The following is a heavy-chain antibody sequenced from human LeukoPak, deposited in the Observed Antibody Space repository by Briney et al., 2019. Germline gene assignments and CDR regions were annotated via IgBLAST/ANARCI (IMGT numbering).Heavy chain of an antibody. Sequence: PGRSLRLSCAASGFTFSSYGMHWVRQAPGKGLEWVAVIWYDGSNKYYADSVKGRFTISRDNSKNTLYLQMNSLRAEDTAVYYCARDRDYDLYYYDSSGYYNWGRGTLVTVSS. CDR1: GFTFSSYG. D-gene: IGHD3-22*01. CDR2: IWYDGSNK. CDR3: ARDRDYDLYYYDSSGYYN. V-gene: IGHV3-33*01. J-gene: IGHJ4*02.